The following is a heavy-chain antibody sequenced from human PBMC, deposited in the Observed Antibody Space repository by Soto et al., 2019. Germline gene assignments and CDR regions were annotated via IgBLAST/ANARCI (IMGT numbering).Heavy chain of an antibody. V-gene: IGHV4-34*01. D-gene: IGHD2-21*02. Sequence: SETLSLTCAVCGGSFSGYYWTWIRQPPGKGLEWIGEINHSGTINFNPSLKSRLTISLDTSKKHFSLKLSSVTDADTAAYYCARADRTLVTSYSLDVWGQGTTVTVSS. CDR2: INHSGTI. J-gene: IGHJ6*02. CDR3: ARADRTLVTSYSLDV. CDR1: GGSFSGYY.